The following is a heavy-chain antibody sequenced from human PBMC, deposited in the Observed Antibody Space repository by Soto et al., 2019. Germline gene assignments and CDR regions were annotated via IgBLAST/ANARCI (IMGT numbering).Heavy chain of an antibody. CDR1: GFSLSNARMG. CDR2: IFSNDEK. CDR3: ARVKAGYYYDSSGYYYPVYFDY. V-gene: IGHV2-26*01. J-gene: IGHJ4*02. Sequence: QVTLKESGPVLVKPTETLTLTCTVSGFSLSNARMGVSWIRQPPGKALEWLAHIFSNDEKSYSTSLMSRLTISKDTSKSQVVLTMTNMDPVDTATYYCARVKAGYYYDSSGYYYPVYFDYWGQGTLVTVSS. D-gene: IGHD3-22*01.